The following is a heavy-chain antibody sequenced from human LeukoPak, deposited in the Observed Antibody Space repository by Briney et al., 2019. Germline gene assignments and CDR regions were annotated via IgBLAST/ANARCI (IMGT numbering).Heavy chain of an antibody. Sequence: PSQTLSLTCTVSGGSISSGSYYWSWIRQPAGKGLEWIGRIYTSGSTNYNPSLKSRVTISVDTSKNQSSLKLSSVTAADTAVYYCARDRRYCSSTSCYAFDIWGQGTMVTVSS. V-gene: IGHV4-61*02. D-gene: IGHD2-2*01. CDR1: GGSISSGSYY. J-gene: IGHJ3*02. CDR2: IYTSGST. CDR3: ARDRRYCSSTSCYAFDI.